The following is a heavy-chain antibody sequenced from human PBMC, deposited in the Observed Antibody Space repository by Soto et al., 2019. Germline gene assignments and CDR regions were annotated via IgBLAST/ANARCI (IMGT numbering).Heavy chain of an antibody. Sequence: SETLSLTCAVSGYSISSGYYWGWIRQPPGKGLEWIGSIYHSGSTYYNPSLKSRVTISVDTSKNQFSLKLSSVTAADTAVYYCAKDSYYYDSSGYYHEAFDIWGQGTMVTVSS. V-gene: IGHV4-38-2*02. D-gene: IGHD3-22*01. CDR3: AKDSYYYDSSGYYHEAFDI. CDR2: IYHSGST. CDR1: GYSISSGYY. J-gene: IGHJ3*02.